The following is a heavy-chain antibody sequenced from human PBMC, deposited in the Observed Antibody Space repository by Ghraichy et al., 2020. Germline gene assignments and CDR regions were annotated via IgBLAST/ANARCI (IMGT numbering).Heavy chain of an antibody. CDR2: IYTSGST. Sequence: TLSLTCTVSGGSISSGSYYWSWIRQPAGKGLEWIGRIYTSGSTNYNPSLKSRVTISVDTSKNQFSLKLSSVTAADTAVYYCARGNSRITIFGVVDVDAFDIWGQGTMVTVSS. D-gene: IGHD3-3*01. J-gene: IGHJ3*02. V-gene: IGHV4-61*02. CDR1: GGSISSGSYY. CDR3: ARGNSRITIFGVVDVDAFDI.